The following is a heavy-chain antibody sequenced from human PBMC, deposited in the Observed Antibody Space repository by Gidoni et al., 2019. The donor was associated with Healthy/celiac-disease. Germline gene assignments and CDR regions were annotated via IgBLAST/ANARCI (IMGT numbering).Heavy chain of an antibody. CDR3: ARLPLGYCSGGSCPDI. CDR1: GFTFSSSS. J-gene: IGHJ3*02. V-gene: IGHV3-21*01. D-gene: IGHD2-15*01. CDR2: ISSSSSYI. Sequence: EMQLVESGGGLVKPGGSLRLSCAASGFTFSSSSMNWVRQAPGKGMEWFSSISSSSSYIYYADSVKGRFTISRDNAKNSLYLQMNSLRAEDTAVYYCARLPLGYCSGGSCPDIWGQGTMVTVSS.